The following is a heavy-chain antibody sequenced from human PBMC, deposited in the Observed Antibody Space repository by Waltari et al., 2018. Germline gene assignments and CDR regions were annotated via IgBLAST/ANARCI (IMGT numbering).Heavy chain of an antibody. Sequence: QVQLVQSGAEVKKPGASVKVSCKASGYTFTSYDINWVRQATGQGLEWMGWMNPNSGNTGYAQKFQGRVTMTRNTYISTAYMELSSLRSEDTAVYYCARGLRGFGELSYPNWFDPWGQGTLVTVSS. CDR2: MNPNSGNT. V-gene: IGHV1-8*02. CDR1: GYTFTSYD. D-gene: IGHD3-10*01. J-gene: IGHJ5*02. CDR3: ARGLRGFGELSYPNWFDP.